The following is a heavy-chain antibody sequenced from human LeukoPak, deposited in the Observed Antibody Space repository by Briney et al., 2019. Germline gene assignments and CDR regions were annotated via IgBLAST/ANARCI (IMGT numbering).Heavy chain of an antibody. CDR2: IRYDGSNK. D-gene: IGHD6-13*01. V-gene: IGHV3-30*02. J-gene: IGHJ6*03. Sequence: GGSLRLSCAASGFTFSSYGMHWVRQAPGKGLEWVAFIRYDGSNKYYADSVKGRFTISRDNSKNTLYLQMNSLRAEDTAVYYCARLERIAAPPRPYYMDVWGKGTTVTVSS. CDR3: ARLERIAAPPRPYYMDV. CDR1: GFTFSSYG.